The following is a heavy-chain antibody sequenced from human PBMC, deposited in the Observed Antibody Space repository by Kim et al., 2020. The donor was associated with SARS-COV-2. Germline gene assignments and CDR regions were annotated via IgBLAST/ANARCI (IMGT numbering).Heavy chain of an antibody. CDR2: IYYTGST. Sequence: SETLSLTCAVSGYSISSNNWWGWIRQPPGKGLEWIGYIYYTGSTYYNPSLKSRVTMSVDSSKNQFSLRLSSVTAVDTAVYYCARTPRGGTTVAVDIWGQG. V-gene: IGHV4-28*01. D-gene: IGHD2-15*01. CDR1: GYSISSNNW. J-gene: IGHJ3*02. CDR3: ARTPRGGTTVAVDI.